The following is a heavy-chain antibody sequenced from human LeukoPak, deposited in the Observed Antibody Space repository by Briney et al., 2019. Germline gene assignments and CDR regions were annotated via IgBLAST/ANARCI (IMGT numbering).Heavy chain of an antibody. D-gene: IGHD3-10*01. CDR3: ASPDSGSYGMDV. J-gene: IGHJ6*04. V-gene: IGHV4-38-2*01. CDR2: IYHSGST. CDR1: GYSISSGYY. Sequence: SETLSLTCAVSGYSISSGYYWGWIRQPPGKGLEWIGSIYHSGSTYYNPSLKSRVTISVDTSKNQFSLKLSSVTAADTAVYYCASPDSGSYGMDVWGKGTTVTVSS.